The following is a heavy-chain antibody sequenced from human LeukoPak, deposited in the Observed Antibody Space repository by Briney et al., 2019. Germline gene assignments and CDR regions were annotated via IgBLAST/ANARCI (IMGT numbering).Heavy chain of an antibody. CDR3: ARDDYGDYVSAFDI. CDR2: IYYSGST. J-gene: IGHJ3*02. V-gene: IGHV4-59*12. Sequence: SETLSLTCTVSGGSISSYYWSWIRQPPGKGLEWIGYIYYSGSTNYNPSLKSRVTMSVDTSKNQFSLKLSSVTAADTAVYYCARDDYGDYVSAFDIWGQGTMVTVSS. D-gene: IGHD4-17*01. CDR1: GGSISSYY.